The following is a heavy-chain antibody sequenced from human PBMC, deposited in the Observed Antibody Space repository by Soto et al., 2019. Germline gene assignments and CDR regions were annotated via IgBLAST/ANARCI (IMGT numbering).Heavy chain of an antibody. V-gene: IGHV5-51*01. CDR3: ARKYYYGAGTLDY. Sequence: LKISCKGSGYTFTNYWIGWVRQMPGKGLEWMGIIYPGDSETRYSPSFQGQVTMSADKSISTAYLQWSSLKASDSAIYYCARKYYYGAGTLDYWGQGTLVTVSS. J-gene: IGHJ4*02. CDR1: GYTFTNYW. CDR2: IYPGDSET. D-gene: IGHD3-10*01.